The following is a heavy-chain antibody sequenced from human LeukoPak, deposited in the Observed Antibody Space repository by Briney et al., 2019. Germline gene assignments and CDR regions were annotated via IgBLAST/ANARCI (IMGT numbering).Heavy chain of an antibody. Sequence: SQTLSLTCAVSGGSISSGGYSWSWIRQPPGKGLEWIGYIYHSGSTYYNPSLKSRVTISVDRSKNQFSLKLSSVTAADTAVYYCARASSDFWSGPMPPDYWGQGTLVTVSS. J-gene: IGHJ4*02. CDR1: GGSISSGGYS. V-gene: IGHV4-30-2*01. CDR2: IYHSGST. D-gene: IGHD3-3*01. CDR3: ARASSDFWSGPMPPDY.